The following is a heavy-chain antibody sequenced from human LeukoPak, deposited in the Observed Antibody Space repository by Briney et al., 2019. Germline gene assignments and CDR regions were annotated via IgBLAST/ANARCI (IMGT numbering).Heavy chain of an antibody. D-gene: IGHD3-10*01. Sequence: ASVTVSCMASGYTFTSYGISWLRQAPAQALEGMGWISAYNGNTNYEQKLQGRVTMTTDTSTSTAYMELRSLRSDDTAVYYCARDKFGAEYYYGSGSYVLHWFDPWGQGTLVTVSS. CDR1: GYTFTSYG. V-gene: IGHV1-18*01. CDR3: ARDKFGAEYYYGSGSYVLHWFDP. J-gene: IGHJ5*02. CDR2: ISAYNGNT.